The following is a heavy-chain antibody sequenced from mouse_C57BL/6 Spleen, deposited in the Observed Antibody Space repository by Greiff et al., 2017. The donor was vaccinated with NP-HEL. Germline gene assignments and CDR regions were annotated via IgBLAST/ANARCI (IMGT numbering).Heavy chain of an antibody. Sequence: QVQLQQSGAELARPGASVKMSCKASGYTFTSYTMHWVKQRPGQGLEWIGYINPSSGYTKYNQKFKDKATLTADKSSSTAYMQLSSLTSEDSAVYYCARRGLGSSSYYAMDYWGQGTSVTVSS. CDR2: INPSSGYT. J-gene: IGHJ4*01. CDR3: ARRGLGSSSYYAMDY. CDR1: GYTFTSYT. D-gene: IGHD1-1*01. V-gene: IGHV1-4*01.